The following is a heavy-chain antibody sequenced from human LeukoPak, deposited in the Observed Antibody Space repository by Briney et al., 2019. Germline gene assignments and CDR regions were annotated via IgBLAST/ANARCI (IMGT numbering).Heavy chain of an antibody. J-gene: IGHJ6*03. V-gene: IGHV4-61*02. CDR2: IYTSGST. Sequence: SQTLSLTCTVSGGSISSGSYYWSWIRQPAGKGLEWIGRIYTSGSTNYNPSLKSRVTISVDTSKNQFSLKLSSVTAADTAVYYCARDPAVGSGRPDYYYYYYMDVWGKGTTVTVSS. D-gene: IGHD3-10*01. CDR1: GGSISSGSYY. CDR3: ARDPAVGSGRPDYYYYYYMDV.